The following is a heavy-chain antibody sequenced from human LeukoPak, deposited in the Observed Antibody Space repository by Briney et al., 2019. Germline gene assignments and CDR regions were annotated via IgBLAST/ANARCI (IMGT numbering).Heavy chain of an antibody. CDR3: AIVVVTGDI. V-gene: IGHV3-48*03. Sequence: PGGSLRLSCAASGFTFSSYEMNWVRQAPGKGLEWVSYISSSGSTIYYADSVKGRFTISRDNAKNSLYLQMNSLRAEDTAVYYCAIVVVTGDIWGQGTMVTVSS. J-gene: IGHJ3*02. CDR1: GFTFSSYE. CDR2: ISSSGSTI. D-gene: IGHD2-21*02.